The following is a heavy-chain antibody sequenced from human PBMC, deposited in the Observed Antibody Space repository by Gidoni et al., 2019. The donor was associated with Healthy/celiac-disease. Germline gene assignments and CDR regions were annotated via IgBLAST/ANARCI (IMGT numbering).Heavy chain of an antibody. D-gene: IGHD3-3*01. Sequence: QVQLVESGGGLVKPGGSLRLSCAAAGFTFSAYYMSWSRQAPGKGLVWFSYISISVSTISYADSVKGRFTISRDNAKNSLYLQMNSLRAEDTAVYYCARCLADFWSGYLGYYYYYMDVWGKGTTVTVSS. CDR3: ARCLADFWSGYLGYYYYYMDV. CDR1: GFTFSAYY. V-gene: IGHV3-11*01. J-gene: IGHJ6*03. CDR2: ISISVSTI.